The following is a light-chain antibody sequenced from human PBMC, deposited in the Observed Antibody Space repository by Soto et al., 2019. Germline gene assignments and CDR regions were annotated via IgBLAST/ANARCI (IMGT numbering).Light chain of an antibody. V-gene: IGKV1-5*01. CDR1: QSISGY. CDR2: AAS. Sequence: DIQMTQSPSSLSASVGDRVTITCRASQSISGYLNWYQHRPGKAPKLLIYAASSLQSGVPSRFSGSGSETEFTLTISGLQPGDSATYYCQQYNSYSPTFGQGTKVDIK. CDR3: QQYNSYSPT. J-gene: IGKJ1*01.